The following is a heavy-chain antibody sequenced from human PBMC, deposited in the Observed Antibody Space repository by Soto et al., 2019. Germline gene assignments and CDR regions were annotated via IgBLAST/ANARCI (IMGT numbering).Heavy chain of an antibody. CDR1: GFTFSSYA. Sequence: EVQLLESGGGLVQPGGSLRLSCAASGFTFSSYAMSWVRQAPGKGLEWVSAISGSGGSTYYAESVKGQFTISRDNSKKTRYLQMNSERAEYTDVYYCAKDRYFGSELFGTDCFVPWGQETLGTFSS. CDR2: ISGSGGST. CDR3: AKDRYFGSELFGTDCFVP. V-gene: IGHV3-23*01. J-gene: IGHJ5*02. D-gene: IGHD3-3*01.